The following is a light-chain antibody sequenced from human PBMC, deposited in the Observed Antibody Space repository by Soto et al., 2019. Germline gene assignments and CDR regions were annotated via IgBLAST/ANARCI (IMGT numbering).Light chain of an antibody. J-gene: IGKJ3*01. V-gene: IGKV3-20*01. Sequence: EVVLTQSPGTLSLSPGDRATLSCRASQGVSANYLAWYQQKLGQAPRLLIYGASSRATGTPDRFSGNGSVTDFTLNISRLEPEDFAIYHCHQYGSTPFTFGPGTKVDIK. CDR2: GAS. CDR1: QGVSANY. CDR3: HQYGSTPFT.